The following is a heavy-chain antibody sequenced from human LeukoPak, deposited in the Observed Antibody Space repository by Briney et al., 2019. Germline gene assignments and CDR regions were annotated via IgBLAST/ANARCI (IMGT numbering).Heavy chain of an antibody. D-gene: IGHD4-17*01. CDR3: AMGRHDYGDHNFDY. CDR2: IYTSGST. J-gene: IGHJ4*02. CDR1: GGSLCSYY. Sequence: PSETLSLICNLPGGSLCSYYWCWLRQPAGKGRGWMGRIYTSGSTNYNHNLKSVVMMSGDTSKNQFSLKLSSVTAADTAVDYRAMGRHDYGDHNFDYGGQGTLAPVSS. V-gene: IGHV4-4*07.